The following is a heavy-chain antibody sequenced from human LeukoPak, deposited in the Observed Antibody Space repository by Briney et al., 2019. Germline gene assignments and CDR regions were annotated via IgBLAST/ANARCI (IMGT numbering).Heavy chain of an antibody. CDR3: AKDQYGSGSIPST. Sequence: GGSLRLSCAASGFTFSSYAMSWVRQAPGKGLEWVAFIRYDGNNKYYADSVKGRFTISRDNSKNTLYLQMNSLRAEDTAVYYCAKDQYGSGSIPSTWGQGTLVTVSS. CDR1: GFTFSSYA. CDR2: IRYDGNNK. J-gene: IGHJ5*02. D-gene: IGHD3-10*01. V-gene: IGHV3-30*02.